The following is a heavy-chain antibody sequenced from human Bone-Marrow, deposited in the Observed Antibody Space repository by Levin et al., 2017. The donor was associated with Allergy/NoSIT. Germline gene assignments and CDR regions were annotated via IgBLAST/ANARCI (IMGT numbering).Heavy chain of an antibody. V-gene: IGHV3-30*18. CDR1: GFTFSSYG. CDR2: ISYDGSNK. CDR3: TKDHSSSWRIFDY. D-gene: IGHD6-13*01. Sequence: GGSLRLSCAASGFTFSSYGMHWVRQAPGKGLEWVAVISYDGSNKYYADSVKGRFTISRDNSKNTLYLQMNSLRAEDTAVYYCTKDHSSSWRIFDYWGQGTLVTVSS. J-gene: IGHJ4*02.